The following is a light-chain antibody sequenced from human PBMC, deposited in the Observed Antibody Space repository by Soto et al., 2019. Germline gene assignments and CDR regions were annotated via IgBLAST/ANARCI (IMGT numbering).Light chain of an antibody. CDR3: QHRSNWPIT. Sequence: DIVFTQSPTTPSLSPRGRPPPSRRASQSVSRYLAWYQQKHGQAPRIVIYDASDRATGIPARFSGSVSGTDGTITISSLQKEDGSVYYCQHRSNWPITFGQGTRLEIK. V-gene: IGKV3-11*01. CDR1: QSVSRY. J-gene: IGKJ5*01. CDR2: DAS.